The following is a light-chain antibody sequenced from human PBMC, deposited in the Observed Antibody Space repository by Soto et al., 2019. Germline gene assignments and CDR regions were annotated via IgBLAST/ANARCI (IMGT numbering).Light chain of an antibody. CDR2: DAS. V-gene: IGKV1-5*01. CDR1: QSISNR. Sequence: DIQMTQSPSTLSASVGDRVTITCRASQSISNRLAWYQQKPGKAPKVLIYDASSLESGVPSRFSGSGSGTEFTLTISSLQPDDFATYYCQQYNSYSPWTFGQGTKVDI. CDR3: QQYNSYSPWT. J-gene: IGKJ1*01.